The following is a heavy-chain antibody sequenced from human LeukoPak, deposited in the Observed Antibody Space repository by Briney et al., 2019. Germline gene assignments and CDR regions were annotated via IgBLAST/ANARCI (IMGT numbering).Heavy chain of an antibody. CDR3: AREDPLVAARGLDY. V-gene: IGHV4-4*07. CDR1: GGSISSYF. D-gene: IGHD2-15*01. CDR2: IYASGNT. J-gene: IGHJ4*02. Sequence: SETLSLTCTVSGGSISSYFWSWIQQPAGKGLEWIGRIYASGNTNYNPSLKSRLTMSIDTSKNQFSLRLSSVTVADTAVYYCAREDPLVAARGLDYWGQGTLVTVSS.